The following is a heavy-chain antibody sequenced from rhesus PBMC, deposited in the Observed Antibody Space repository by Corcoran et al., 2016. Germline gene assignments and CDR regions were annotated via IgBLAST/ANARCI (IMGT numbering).Heavy chain of an antibody. J-gene: IGHJ4*01. CDR1: GYSISGYY. CDR3: ARDLYSSGWNNFDY. CDR2: ITFSGST. Sequence: QVQLQESGPGLVKPSETLSLTCAVSGYSISGYYWSWIRQAPGKGLAWIGYITFSGSTSYNPSLKRRVTISRDTSKNQFSLKLSSVTAADTAVYYCARDLYSSGWNNFDYWGQGVLVTVSS. V-gene: IGHV4-122*02. D-gene: IGHD6-31*01.